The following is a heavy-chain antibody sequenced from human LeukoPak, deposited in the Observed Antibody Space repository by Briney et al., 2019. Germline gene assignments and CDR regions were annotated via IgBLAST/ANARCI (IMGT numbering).Heavy chain of an antibody. V-gene: IGHV4-39*01. CDR2: IYYSGRT. J-gene: IGHJ3*02. D-gene: IGHD3-9*01. Sequence: ASETLSLTCTVSGYSISSSSYYWGWIRQPPGKGLEWIGSIYYSGRTYYNPSLKSRVTISVDTSKNQFSLKLSSVTAAETAVYYCARQGYYDVLPGPILRAFHIWGQGTLVTVSS. CDR1: GYSISSSSYY. CDR3: ARQGYYDVLPGPILRAFHI.